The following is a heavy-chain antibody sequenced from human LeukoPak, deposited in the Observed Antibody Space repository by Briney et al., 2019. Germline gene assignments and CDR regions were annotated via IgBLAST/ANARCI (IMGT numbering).Heavy chain of an antibody. CDR2: LRGNDET. Sequence: GGSLRLSRAASGFSFRNYAMSWVRQAPARGPEWVSSLRGNDETFYADSVKGRFTLSRDDSKNTVYLQPNNLRVEDTAIYYCAKANWVSNADAVWWGQGTKVTVSS. CDR3: AKANWVSNADAVW. V-gene: IGHV3-23*01. J-gene: IGHJ4*02. D-gene: IGHD1-1*01. CDR1: GFSFRNYA.